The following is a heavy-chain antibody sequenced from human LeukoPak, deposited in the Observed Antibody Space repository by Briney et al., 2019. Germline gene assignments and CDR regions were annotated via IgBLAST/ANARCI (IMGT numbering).Heavy chain of an antibody. D-gene: IGHD6-19*01. CDR3: ARVMAVAGSYAFDI. CDR1: GYTFTSYG. J-gene: IGHJ3*02. CDR2: ISGYNGNT. Sequence: ASVKVSCKASGYTFTSYGISWVRQAPGQGLEWMGWISGYNGNTNYAQKLQGRVTMTTDTSTSTAYMELRSLRSDDTAVYYCARVMAVAGSYAFDIWGQGTMVTVSS. V-gene: IGHV1-18*01.